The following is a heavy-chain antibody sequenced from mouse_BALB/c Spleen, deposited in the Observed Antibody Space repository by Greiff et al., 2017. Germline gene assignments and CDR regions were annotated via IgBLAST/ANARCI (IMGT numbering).Heavy chain of an antibody. Sequence: EVQLQQSGPGLVKPSQSLSLTCTVTGYSITSDYAWNWIRQFPGNKLEWMGYISYSGSTSYNPSLKSRISITRDTSKNQFFLQLNSVTTEDTATYYCAREVAYYGNFDVWGAGTTVTVSS. CDR1: GYSITSDYA. J-gene: IGHJ1*01. V-gene: IGHV3-2*02. CDR2: ISYSGST. CDR3: AREVAYYGNFDV. D-gene: IGHD2-10*01.